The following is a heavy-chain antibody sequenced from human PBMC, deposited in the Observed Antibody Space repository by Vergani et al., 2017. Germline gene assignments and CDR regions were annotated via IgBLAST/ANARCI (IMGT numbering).Heavy chain of an antibody. CDR1: GYTFTGYY. J-gene: IGHJ4*02. D-gene: IGHD6-19*01. Sequence: QVQLVQSGAEVKKPGASVKVSCKASGYTFTGYYMHWVRQAPGQGLEWMGWINPNSGGTNYAQKFQGRVTMNRDTSIRTAYMERSRLRSDDTAVYYCASLAVAGNSLSESPYLIDYWGQGTLVTVSS. CDR2: INPNSGGT. CDR3: ASLAVAGNSLSESPYLIDY. V-gene: IGHV1-2*02.